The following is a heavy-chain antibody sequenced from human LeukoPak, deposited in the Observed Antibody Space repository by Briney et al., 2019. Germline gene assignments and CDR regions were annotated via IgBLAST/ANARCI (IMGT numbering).Heavy chain of an antibody. CDR2: INPNSGGT. Sequence: EASVKVSCKASGYTFTGYYMHWARQAPGQGFEWMGRINPNSGGTNYTQKFQGRVTMTRDTSISTAYMELSRLTSDDTAVYYCARAFGVLGGLNWFDPWGQGTLVTVSS. D-gene: IGHD3-10*01. V-gene: IGHV1-2*06. CDR3: ARAFGVLGGLNWFDP. J-gene: IGHJ5*02. CDR1: GYTFTGYY.